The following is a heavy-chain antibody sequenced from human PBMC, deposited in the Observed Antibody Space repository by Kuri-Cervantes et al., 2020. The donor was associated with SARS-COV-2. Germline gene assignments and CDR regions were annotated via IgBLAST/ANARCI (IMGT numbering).Heavy chain of an antibody. J-gene: IGHJ6*03. V-gene: IGHV4-61*01. CDR2: IYYSGST. CDR1: GHSISNGYY. Sequence: SETLSLTCTVSGHSISNGYYWGWIRQPPGRGLEWIGYIYYSGSTNYNPSLKSRVTISVDTSKNQFSLKLSSVTAADTAVYYCARSMGNFWSGYYAAYYYYYMDVWGKGTTVTVSS. D-gene: IGHD3-3*01. CDR3: ARSMGNFWSGYYAAYYYYYMDV.